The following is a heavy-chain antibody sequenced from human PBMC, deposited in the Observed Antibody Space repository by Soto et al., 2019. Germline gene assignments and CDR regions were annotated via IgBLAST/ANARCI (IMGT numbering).Heavy chain of an antibody. V-gene: IGHV3-23*01. J-gene: IGHJ4*02. CDR2: ISGSGVDT. CDR3: VKEIRIFGLVSFDY. D-gene: IGHD3-3*01. CDR1: GFTFSTYA. Sequence: PGGSLRLSCAASGFTFSTYAMSWVRQAPGKGLEWVSAISGSGVDTYYADSVKGRSTISRDNSKNTLFLQVNSLRVDDTAVYYCVKEIRIFGLVSFDYWGQGPLYTVSS.